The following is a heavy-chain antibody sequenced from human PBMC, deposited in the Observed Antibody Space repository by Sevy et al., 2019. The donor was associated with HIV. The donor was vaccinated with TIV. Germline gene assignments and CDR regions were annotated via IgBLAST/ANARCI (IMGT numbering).Heavy chain of an antibody. CDR3: ARDQDTAMVTGPDDSFDI. CDR1: GGTFSSYA. V-gene: IGHV1-69*05. J-gene: IGHJ3*02. CDR2: IITIFGTA. Sequence: ASVKVSCKASGGTFSSYAISWVRQAPGQGLEWMGGIITIFGTANYAQKFQGRVTITTEKSTSTAYMELSSLRSEDTAVYYCARDQDTAMVTGPDDSFDIWGQGTMVTVSS. D-gene: IGHD5-18*01.